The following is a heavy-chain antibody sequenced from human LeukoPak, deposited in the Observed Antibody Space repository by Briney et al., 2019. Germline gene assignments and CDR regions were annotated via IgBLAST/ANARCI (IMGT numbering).Heavy chain of an antibody. Sequence: GSLRLSCVVSGFTVSSNYMSWVRQAPGKGLEWVSSISSSSSYIYYADSVKGRFTISRDNAKNSLYLQMNSLRAEDTAVYYCLGEWELLTDPWGQGTLVTVSS. V-gene: IGHV3-21*01. D-gene: IGHD1-26*01. CDR2: ISSSSSYI. CDR3: LGEWELLTDP. CDR1: GFTVSSNY. J-gene: IGHJ5*02.